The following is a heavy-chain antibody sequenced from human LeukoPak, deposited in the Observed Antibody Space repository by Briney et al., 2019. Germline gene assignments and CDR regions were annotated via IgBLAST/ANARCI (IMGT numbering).Heavy chain of an antibody. J-gene: IGHJ4*02. CDR3: ARAYYYDSSGYYPFDY. CDR2: IYSGGST. Sequence: QTGGSLRLSCAASGFTVSSNYMSWVRQAPGKGLEWVSVIYSGGSTYYADSVKGRFTISRDNSKNTLYLQMNSLRAEDTAVYYCARAYYYDSSGYYPFDYWGQGTLVTVSS. CDR1: GFTVSSNY. V-gene: IGHV3-66*01. D-gene: IGHD3-22*01.